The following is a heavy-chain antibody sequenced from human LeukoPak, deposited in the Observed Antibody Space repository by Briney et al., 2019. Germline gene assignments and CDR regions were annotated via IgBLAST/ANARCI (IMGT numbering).Heavy chain of an antibody. V-gene: IGHV4-34*01. D-gene: IGHD3-3*01. J-gene: IGHJ1*01. CDR3: ARGSVQIFVPRATWRRREYFQH. CDR2: INHSGST. Sequence: PSETLSLTCAVYGGSFSGYYWSWIRQPPGKGLEWIGEINHSGSTNYNPSLKSRVTISVDTSKNQFSLKLSSVTAADTAVYYCARGSVQIFVPRATWRRREYFQHWGQGTLVTVSS. CDR1: GGSFSGYY.